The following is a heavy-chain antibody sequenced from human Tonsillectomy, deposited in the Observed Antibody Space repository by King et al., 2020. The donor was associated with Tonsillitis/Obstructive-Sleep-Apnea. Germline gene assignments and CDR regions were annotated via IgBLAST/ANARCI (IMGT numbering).Heavy chain of an antibody. J-gene: IGHJ3*02. V-gene: IGHV3-43*02. Sequence: VQLVESGGGVVQPGGSLRLSCAASGFTFDDYAMHWVRQAPGKGLEWVSLISGDGGSTYYADSVKGRFTISRDNNKNSLYLQMNSLRTEDTALYYCAKAPEWGRYFDWLFSRNAFDTWGQGTMVTVSS. CDR2: ISGDGGST. D-gene: IGHD3-9*01. CDR1: GFTFDDYA. CDR3: AKAPEWGRYFDWLFSRNAFDT.